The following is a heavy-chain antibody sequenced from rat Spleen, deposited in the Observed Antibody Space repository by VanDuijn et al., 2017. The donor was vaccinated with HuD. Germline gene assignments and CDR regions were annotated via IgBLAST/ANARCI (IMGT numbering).Heavy chain of an antibody. Sequence: EVQLVESGGGLVQPGRSLKLSCAASGFTFSDYNMAWVRQAPTKGLEWVTTISYGDSSGHSSTYYRDSVKGRFTISRDNAKTSLYLQMDSLRSADTATYYCARQGYYSPYWYFDFWGPGTMVTVSS. J-gene: IGHJ1*01. V-gene: IGHV5-29*01. D-gene: IGHD1-1*01. CDR1: GFTFSDYN. CDR2: ISYGDSSGHSST. CDR3: ARQGYYSPYWYFDF.